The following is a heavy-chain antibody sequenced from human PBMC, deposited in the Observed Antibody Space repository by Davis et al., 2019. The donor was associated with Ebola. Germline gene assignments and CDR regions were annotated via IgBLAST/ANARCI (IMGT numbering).Heavy chain of an antibody. D-gene: IGHD3-16*01. CDR1: GGPFSGYS. Sequence: SETLSLTCEVSGGPFSGYSGTWIRQSPGKGLEWIGAVYPTGDTNYSPALKSRITISRHTSTNQFSLRLSSLTAADPAVYYCGALGASKLYYGTDVWGQGTTVIVSS. V-gene: IGHV4-34*01. CDR2: VYPTGDT. CDR3: GALGASKLYYGTDV. J-gene: IGHJ6*02.